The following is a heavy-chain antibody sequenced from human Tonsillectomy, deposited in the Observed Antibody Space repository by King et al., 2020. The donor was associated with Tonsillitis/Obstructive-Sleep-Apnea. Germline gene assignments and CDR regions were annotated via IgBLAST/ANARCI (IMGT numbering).Heavy chain of an antibody. D-gene: IGHD6-19*01. V-gene: IGHV1-2*02. CDR1: GYTFTAYY. Sequence: QLVQSGAEVKKPGASVKVSCKTSGYTFTAYYIHWVRQAPGQGLEWMGWINPNSGGTNYAQKFQDRVTMTADMSLNIAYLELRGLSSDDPAVYYCGRDPPIAVATTVDYWGQGTLVTVSS. CDR2: INPNSGGT. J-gene: IGHJ4*02. CDR3: GRDPPIAVATTVDY.